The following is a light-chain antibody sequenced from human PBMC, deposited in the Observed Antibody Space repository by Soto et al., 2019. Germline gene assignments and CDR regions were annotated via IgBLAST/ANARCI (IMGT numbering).Light chain of an antibody. V-gene: IGKV1-39*01. CDR1: QSISSY. Sequence: DIPMTQSPSSMSPSVGDRVTITCRASQSISSYLNWYQQKPGKAPKLLIYAASSLQSGVPSRFSGSASVTDFTLTISSLQPEDFATYYCQQSYSTPRTFGQGTKVEIK. CDR2: AAS. CDR3: QQSYSTPRT. J-gene: IGKJ1*01.